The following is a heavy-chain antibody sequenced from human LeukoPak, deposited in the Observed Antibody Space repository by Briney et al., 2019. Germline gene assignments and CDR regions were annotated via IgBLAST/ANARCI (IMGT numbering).Heavy chain of an antibody. V-gene: IGHV3-7*01. D-gene: IGHD4-17*01. CDR3: ARGPNFGDYVDFLDS. Sequence: PGGSLRLSCAASGFSFGSHWMTWVRLAPGKGLEWVANIKQGGSQKYYVDSVKGRFTISRDDAKSTLFLQMNNVRAEDSALYYCARGPNFGDYVDFLDSWGQGTLVTVSS. J-gene: IGHJ5*01. CDR2: IKQGGSQK. CDR1: GFSFGSHW.